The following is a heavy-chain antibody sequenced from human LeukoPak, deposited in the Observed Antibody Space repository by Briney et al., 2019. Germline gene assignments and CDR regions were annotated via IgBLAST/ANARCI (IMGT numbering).Heavy chain of an antibody. Sequence: GGSLRLSCAGSGFTFSSYWMSWVRQAPGKGLEWVSYISSSGSTKYYADSVKGRFTISRDNARNSLYLQMNSLRAEDTAVYFCARGGLSIMGYWGQGTLVTVSS. D-gene: IGHD2/OR15-2a*01. V-gene: IGHV3-48*01. CDR1: GFTFSSYW. J-gene: IGHJ4*02. CDR2: ISSSGSTK. CDR3: ARGGLSIMGY.